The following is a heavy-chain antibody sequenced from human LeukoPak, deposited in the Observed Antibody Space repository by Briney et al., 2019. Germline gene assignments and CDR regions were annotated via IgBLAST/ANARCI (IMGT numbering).Heavy chain of an antibody. CDR3: ARHPDRVDSGRLVVTRFDY. CDR2: IYYSGST. V-gene: IGHV4-39*01. J-gene: IGHJ4*02. D-gene: IGHD1-26*01. Sequence: PSETLSLTCTVSGGSISSSNYYWAWIRQPPGKGLEWIGSIYYSGSTFYNPSLKSRVTISVDTSKNQFSLKLSSVTAADTAVFYCARHPDRVDSGRLVVTRFDYWGQGTLVTVSS. CDR1: GGSISSSNYY.